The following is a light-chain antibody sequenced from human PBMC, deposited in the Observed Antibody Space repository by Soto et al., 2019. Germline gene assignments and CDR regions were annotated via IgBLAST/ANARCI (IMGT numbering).Light chain of an antibody. CDR2: AAS. CDR3: QQTMTFPLT. J-gene: IGKJ4*02. CDR1: QAISSY. Sequence: DIQMTQSPSSVSASVGDRVTITCRASQAISSYLAWYQQKPGRAPKLLISAASSLQSGVPSRFSGSGSGTDFTLTISSLQPEDFATDYCQQTMTFPLTFGGGTKVEI. V-gene: IGKV1-12*01.